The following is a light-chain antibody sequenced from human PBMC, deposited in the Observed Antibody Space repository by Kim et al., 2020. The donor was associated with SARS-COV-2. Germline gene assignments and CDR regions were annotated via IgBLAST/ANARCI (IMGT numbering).Light chain of an antibody. CDR2: QDS. CDR3: QAWDSSTADVV. CDR1: KLGDKY. J-gene: IGLJ2*01. Sequence: PGQTARITCSGDKLGDKYACWYQQKPGQSPVLVIYQDSKRPSGIPERFSGSNSGNTATLTISGTQAMDEADYYCQAWDSSTADVVFGGGTQLTVL. V-gene: IGLV3-1*01.